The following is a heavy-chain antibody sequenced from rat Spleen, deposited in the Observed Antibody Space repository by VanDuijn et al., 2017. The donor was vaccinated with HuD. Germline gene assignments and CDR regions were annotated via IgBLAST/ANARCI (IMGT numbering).Heavy chain of an antibody. J-gene: IGHJ2*01. CDR3: TRAGTTGIPPFDY. Sequence: EVQLVESGGGLVQPGRSLKLSCAASGFTFSDYYMAWVRQAPKKGLEWVASISYEGSSTYYGDSVKGRFTISRDNAKSTLYLQMNSLRSEDTATYYCTRAGTTGIPPFDYWGQGVMVTVSS. CDR2: ISYEGSST. V-gene: IGHV5-22*01. D-gene: IGHD1-9*01. CDR1: GFTFSDYY.